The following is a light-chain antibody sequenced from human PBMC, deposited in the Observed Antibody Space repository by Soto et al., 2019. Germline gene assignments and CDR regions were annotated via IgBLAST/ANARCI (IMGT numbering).Light chain of an antibody. J-gene: IGKJ3*01. CDR3: QHLNAFPHVT. CDR1: RDISDS. Sequence: IQLTQSPSSLSASIGDRVTITCRASRDISDSLAWYQQEPGKAPKLLIFAASSLHIGVPSRFSGSGSGTIFTLTISSLQPEDFATYYCQHLNAFPHVTFVPGTKVEIK. V-gene: IGKV1-9*01. CDR2: AAS.